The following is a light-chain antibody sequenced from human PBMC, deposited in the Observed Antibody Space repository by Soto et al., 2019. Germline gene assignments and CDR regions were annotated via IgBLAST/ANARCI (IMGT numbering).Light chain of an antibody. CDR2: EVS. J-gene: IGLJ1*01. Sequence: QSALTQPASVSGSPGQSITISCTGTSSDVGGYNYVSWYQQHPGKAPKLMIYEVSNRPSGVSNRFSGSKSGNTASLTISGLQAEDDADYYCTSYTSSITYVFGTGTKLTV. V-gene: IGLV2-14*01. CDR1: SSDVGGYNY. CDR3: TSYTSSITYV.